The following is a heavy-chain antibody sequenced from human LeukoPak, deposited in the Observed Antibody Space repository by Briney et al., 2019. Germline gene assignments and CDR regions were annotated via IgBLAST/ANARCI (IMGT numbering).Heavy chain of an antibody. CDR1: GVSISIYY. V-gene: IGHV4-4*07. CDR3: ARATEYSGNFRGPEYFQH. D-gene: IGHD1-26*01. Sequence: SETLSLTCTVSGVSISIYYWSWIRQPAGKGLEWIGRIYTSGSTNYNPSLNSRVTMSVDTSKNQFSLKLSSVTAADTAVYYCARATEYSGNFRGPEYFQHWGQGTLVTVSS. CDR2: IYTSGST. J-gene: IGHJ1*01.